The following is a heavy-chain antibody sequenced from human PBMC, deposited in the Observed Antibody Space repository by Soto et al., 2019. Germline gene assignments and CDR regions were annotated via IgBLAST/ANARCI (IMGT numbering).Heavy chain of an antibody. CDR1: GFTFSSSE. V-gene: IGHV3-48*03. CDR2: IHPGGQTI. J-gene: IGHJ3*01. CDR3: ARRGSR. Sequence: EVQLVESGGGLAQPGGSLRLSCAASGFTFSSSEMYWVRQAPGKGLEWISYIHPGGQTIFYAESVKGRFTISRDNAKHSVYLQTNSLRAEDTAVYYCARRGSRWGRGTKVTVSS. D-gene: IGHD2-15*01.